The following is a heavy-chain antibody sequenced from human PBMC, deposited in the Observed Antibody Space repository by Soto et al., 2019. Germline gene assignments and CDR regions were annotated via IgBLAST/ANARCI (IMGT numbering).Heavy chain of an antibody. J-gene: IGHJ6*02. CDR2: IDWDDDK. Sequence: TLSLTCTVSGGSISSHCWSWIRQPPGKALEWLARIDWDDDKYYSTSLKTRLTISKDTSKNQVVLTMTNMDPVDTATYYCSRIRFDYGDYVRGYGMDVWGQGTTVTVSS. CDR3: SRIRFDYGDYVRGYGMDV. V-gene: IGHV2-70*11. CDR1: GGSISSHC. D-gene: IGHD4-17*01.